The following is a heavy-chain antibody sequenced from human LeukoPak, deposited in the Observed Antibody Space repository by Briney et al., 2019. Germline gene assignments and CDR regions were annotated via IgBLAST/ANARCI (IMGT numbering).Heavy chain of an antibody. J-gene: IGHJ4*02. CDR2: IRYDGSNK. CDR1: GFTFSSYG. D-gene: IGHD2-15*01. V-gene: IGHV3-30*02. CDR3: AKDTAAGECTGGNCYSYFDY. Sequence: PGGSLRLSCAASGFTFSSYGMHWVRQAPGKGLEWVAFIRYDGSNKYSADSVKGRFTISRDNSKNTLYLQMDSLRADDTAVYYCAKDTAAGECTGGNCYSYFDYWGQGTLVTVSS.